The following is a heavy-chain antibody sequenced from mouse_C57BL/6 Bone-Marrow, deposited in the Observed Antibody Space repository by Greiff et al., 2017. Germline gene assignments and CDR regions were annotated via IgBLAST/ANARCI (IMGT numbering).Heavy chain of an antibody. CDR2: ILPGSGST. D-gene: IGHD2-12*01. CDR1: GYTFTGYW. Sequence: QVQLQQSGAELMKPGASVKLSCKATGYTFTGYWIEWVKQRPGHGLEWIGEILPGSGSTNYNEKFKGKATFTADTSSNTAYMQRSSLPTEDSAIYYCARSIFFYSNDNYFDYWGQGTTLTVSS. CDR3: ARSIFFYSNDNYFDY. J-gene: IGHJ2*01. V-gene: IGHV1-9*01.